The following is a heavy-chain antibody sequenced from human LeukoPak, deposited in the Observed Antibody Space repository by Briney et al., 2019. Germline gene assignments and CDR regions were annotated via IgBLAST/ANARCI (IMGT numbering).Heavy chain of an antibody. Sequence: SQSLSLTCTVSGGSINRGGYYWSWIRQCPGKGLEWIGYIYYSGYTYYNPSLNSRVTISLDTSKNQFSLRLSSVTAADTAVYYCARRGEDTHFDYWGQGTLVTVSS. CDR1: GGSINRGGYY. CDR3: ARRGEDTHFDY. D-gene: IGHD2-21*01. J-gene: IGHJ4*02. V-gene: IGHV4-31*03. CDR2: IYYSGYT.